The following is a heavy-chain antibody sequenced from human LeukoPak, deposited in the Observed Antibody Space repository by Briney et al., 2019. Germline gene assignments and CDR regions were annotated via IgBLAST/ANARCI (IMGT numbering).Heavy chain of an antibody. J-gene: IGHJ4*02. CDR2: IYHSGST. V-gene: IGHV4-4*02. CDR1: GXSITSTNW. Sequence: SETLSLTCGVSGXSITSTNWWSWVRPPPGKGLEWIGEIYHSGSTNYNPSLKSRVTMSVDKSKNQFSLNLSSVTAADTAVYYCARGGSYLFDYWGQGTLVTVSS. D-gene: IGHD1-26*01. CDR3: ARGGSYLFDY.